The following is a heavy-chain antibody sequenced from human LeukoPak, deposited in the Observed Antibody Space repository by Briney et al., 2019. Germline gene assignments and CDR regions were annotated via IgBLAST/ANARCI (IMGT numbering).Heavy chain of an antibody. D-gene: IGHD2-15*01. CDR2: INPDGSTT. J-gene: IGHJ6*03. CDR1: GFAFRNYW. CDR3: AREGGSGQIYYYYNMDV. Sequence: PGGSLRLSCVASGFAFRNYWMYWVRQGPGKGLVWLSRINPDGSTTTYADSVKGRSTISRDNAKNSLYLQMNSLRAEDTAVYYCAREGGSGQIYYYYNMDVWGKGPTVTVSS. V-gene: IGHV3-74*01.